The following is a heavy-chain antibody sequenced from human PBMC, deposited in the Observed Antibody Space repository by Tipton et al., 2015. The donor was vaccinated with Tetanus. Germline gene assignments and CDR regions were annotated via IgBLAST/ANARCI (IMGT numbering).Heavy chain of an antibody. CDR3: AKLKSRDDYSAIDY. D-gene: IGHD4-11*01. J-gene: IGHJ4*02. CDR1: GGSISRNNYY. V-gene: IGHV4-39*01. CDR2: IEDSGTT. Sequence: LRLSCSVSGGSISRNNYYWGWVRQTPGKGLEWLGSIEDSGTTYYNPSLKSRVTISRDNAKNTLYLQMNSLRADDTALYYCAKLKSRDDYSAIDYWGQGTPVTVSS.